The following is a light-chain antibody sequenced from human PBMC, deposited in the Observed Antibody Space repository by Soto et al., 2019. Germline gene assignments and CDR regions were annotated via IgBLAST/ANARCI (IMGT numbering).Light chain of an antibody. Sequence: EIVMTQSPATLPVSPGERATLSCRASQSVSSNLAWYQQKPGQAPRFLIYGASTRATGIPARFSGSGSGTEFTLTISSLQSEDFAVYYCQQRSSWPPTFGQGTRLEIK. V-gene: IGKV3-15*01. CDR1: QSVSSN. J-gene: IGKJ5*01. CDR3: QQRSSWPPT. CDR2: GAS.